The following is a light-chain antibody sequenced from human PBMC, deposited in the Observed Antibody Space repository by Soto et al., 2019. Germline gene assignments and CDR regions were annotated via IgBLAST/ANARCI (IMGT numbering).Light chain of an antibody. J-gene: IGLJ3*02. CDR3: SAWDASLNAIL. Sequence: QPVLSQPPSASGTPGQRVTISCSGRSSNIGSNIVNWYQQLPGTAPKLLIYNNDQRPSGVPVRFSGSKSGTSASLAISGLQSEDEADYYCSAWDASLNAILFGGGTKLTVL. V-gene: IGLV1-44*01. CDR1: SSNIGSNI. CDR2: NND.